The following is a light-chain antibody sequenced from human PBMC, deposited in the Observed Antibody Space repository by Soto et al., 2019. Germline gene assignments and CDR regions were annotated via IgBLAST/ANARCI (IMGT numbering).Light chain of an antibody. CDR2: GAS. CDR3: QQYVGLPPT. Sequence: EIVMTQSPDTLSLSPGETATLSCGASQSVSSSHIAWYQQKPGQSPRLLIDGASSRASGIPDRFSGSGSGTDFTLTISRLEPEDFAVYYCQQYVGLPPTFGQGTKVDI. V-gene: IGKV3-20*01. CDR1: QSVSSSH. J-gene: IGKJ1*01.